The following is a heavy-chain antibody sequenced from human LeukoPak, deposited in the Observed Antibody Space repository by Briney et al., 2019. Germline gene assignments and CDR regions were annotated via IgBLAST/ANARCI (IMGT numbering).Heavy chain of an antibody. CDR3: ARAYLMVRGRPPLTFDY. CDR2: INHSGST. Sequence: SETLSLTCAVYGGSFSGYYWSWIRQPPGKGLEWIGEINHSGSTNYNPSLKSRVTISVDTSKNQFSLKLSSVTAADTAVYYCARAYLMVRGRPPLTFDYWGQGTLVTVSS. D-gene: IGHD3-10*01. V-gene: IGHV4-34*01. CDR1: GGSFSGYY. J-gene: IGHJ4*02.